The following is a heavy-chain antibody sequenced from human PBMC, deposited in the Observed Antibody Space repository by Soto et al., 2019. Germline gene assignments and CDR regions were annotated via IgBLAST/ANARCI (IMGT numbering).Heavy chain of an antibody. CDR2: INHSGST. CDR3: ARGCCSGGSCYSIDY. D-gene: IGHD2-15*01. J-gene: IGHJ4*02. Sequence: SETLCLTCAFDWLSFGDYCCSLIRQPPGKGLEWIGEINHSGSTNYNPSLKSRVTISVDTSKNQFSLKLSSVTAADTAVYYCARGCCSGGSCYSIDYWGQGTLVTVSS. CDR1: WLSFGDYC. V-gene: IGHV4-34*01.